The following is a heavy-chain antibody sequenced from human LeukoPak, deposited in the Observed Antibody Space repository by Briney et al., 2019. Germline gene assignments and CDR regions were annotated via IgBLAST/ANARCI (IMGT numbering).Heavy chain of an antibody. CDR2: IYGTGGST. Sequence: GGSLRLSCAASGFTFSSYAMAWVRQAPGKGLEWVSAIYGTGGSTSYADSVKGRFTISRDNSKNTLYLQMNSLTAEDTAVYYCAKDGCGSGNYYYCDYWGQGTLVTVSS. V-gene: IGHV3-23*01. CDR1: GFTFSSYA. J-gene: IGHJ4*02. D-gene: IGHD3-10*01. CDR3: AKDGCGSGNYYYCDY.